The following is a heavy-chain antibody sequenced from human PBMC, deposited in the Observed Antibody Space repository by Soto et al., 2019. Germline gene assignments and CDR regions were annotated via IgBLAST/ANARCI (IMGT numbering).Heavy chain of an antibody. CDR1: GFTFSSYA. Sequence: GGSLRLSCAASGFTFSSYAMSWVRQAPGKGLEWVSAISGSGGGTYYADSVKGRFTISRDSSKNTLYLQMNSLRAEDTAVYYCAKYYGDYGRYYYYYGMDVWGQGTTVTVSS. D-gene: IGHD4-17*01. CDR2: ISGSGGGT. CDR3: AKYYGDYGRYYYYYGMDV. V-gene: IGHV3-23*01. J-gene: IGHJ6*02.